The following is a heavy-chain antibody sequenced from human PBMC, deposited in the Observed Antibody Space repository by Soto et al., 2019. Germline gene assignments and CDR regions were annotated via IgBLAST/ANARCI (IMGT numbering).Heavy chain of an antibody. CDR2: INAGNGNT. V-gene: IGHV1-3*01. D-gene: IGHD3-3*01. CDR1: GYTFTSYA. J-gene: IGHJ6*02. CDR3: ARDIPAYYDFWSGYYRYYYGMDV. Sequence: ASVKVSCKASGYTFTSYAMHWVRQAPGQRLEWMGWINAGNGNTKYSQKFQGRVTITRDTSASTAYMELSSLRSEDTAVYYCARDIPAYYDFWSGYYRYYYGMDVWGQGTKVTVSS.